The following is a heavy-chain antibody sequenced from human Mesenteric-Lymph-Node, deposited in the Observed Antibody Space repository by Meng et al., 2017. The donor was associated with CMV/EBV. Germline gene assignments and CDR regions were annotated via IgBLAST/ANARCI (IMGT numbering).Heavy chain of an antibody. CDR3: ARIQNWGSLGDY. J-gene: IGHJ4*02. V-gene: IGHV1-69*01. CDR2: IIPIFGTA. Sequence: CKVSGGTCGDYTIIWGRQAPGQGLQGMGGIIPIFGTADYAQTFQNRITITADESTKTSYMELSSLKSDDTAVYYCARIQNWGSLGDYWGRGTLVTVSS. D-gene: IGHD7-27*01. CDR1: GGTCGDYT.